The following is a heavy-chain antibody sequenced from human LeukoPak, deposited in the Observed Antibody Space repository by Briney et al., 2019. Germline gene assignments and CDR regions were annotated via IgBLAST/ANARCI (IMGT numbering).Heavy chain of an antibody. Sequence: GGSLRLSCAASGFTFTYYWMTWVRQAPGKGLEWVANIKQDGSEKYYGDSVKGRFTISRDNSKNSLYLQMSSLRVEDTAFYYCAKGNNSLSFNFDYWGQGTLVTVSS. J-gene: IGHJ4*02. CDR1: GFTFTYYW. CDR3: AKGNNSLSFNFDY. CDR2: IKQDGSEK. D-gene: IGHD2/OR15-2a*01. V-gene: IGHV3-7*05.